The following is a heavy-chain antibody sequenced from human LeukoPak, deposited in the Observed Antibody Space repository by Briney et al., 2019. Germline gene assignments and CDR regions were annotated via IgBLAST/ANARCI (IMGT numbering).Heavy chain of an antibody. CDR3: ARDPHRDYFDY. Sequence: GGSLRLSCAASGFTFSSYSMNWVRQAPGKGLEWVSYISSSSSTIYYADSVKGRFTISRDNAKNSLYLQMNSLRAEDTAVYYCARDPHRDYFDYWGQGTLVTVSS. CDR2: ISSSSSTI. V-gene: IGHV3-48*01. J-gene: IGHJ4*02. CDR1: GFTFSSYS.